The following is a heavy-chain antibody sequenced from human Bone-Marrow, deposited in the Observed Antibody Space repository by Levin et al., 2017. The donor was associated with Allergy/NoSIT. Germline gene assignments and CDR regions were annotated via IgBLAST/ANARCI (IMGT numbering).Heavy chain of an antibody. V-gene: IGHV3-21*01. J-gene: IGHJ6*02. Sequence: GESLKISCEASGFNFSSYGLNWVRQPLGRGLEWLASVSSTSSFIFYAHSVKGRFTISRDNARNSLFLQLRSLRVDDTALYYCATESLIADGMDVWGRGTTVTVSS. CDR1: GFNFSSYG. CDR3: ATESLIADGMDV. D-gene: IGHD2-21*01. CDR2: VSSTSSFI.